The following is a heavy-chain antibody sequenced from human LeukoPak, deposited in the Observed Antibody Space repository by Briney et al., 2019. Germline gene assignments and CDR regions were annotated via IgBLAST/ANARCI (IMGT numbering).Heavy chain of an antibody. Sequence: GGSLRLSCAASGFTFSTYWMHWVRQAPGKGLVWVSRIHGDGTFTTSADSVKGRFTISRDNAQNMVYLQMNNLRVEDTAVYCCARDLVLGSGSYGQGGQGTLVTVSS. J-gene: IGHJ4*02. CDR1: GFTFSTYW. CDR3: ARDLVLGSGSYGQ. CDR2: IHGDGTFT. D-gene: IGHD3-10*01. V-gene: IGHV3-74*01.